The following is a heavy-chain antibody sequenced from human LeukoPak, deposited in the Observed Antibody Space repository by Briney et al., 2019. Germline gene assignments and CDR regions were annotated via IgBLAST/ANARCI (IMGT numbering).Heavy chain of an antibody. V-gene: IGHV3-11*01. J-gene: IGHJ4*02. D-gene: IGHD3/OR15-3a*01. Sequence: GGSLRLSCAASGFTFSDYYMSWIRQAPGKGLEWVSYISSSGSTIYYADSVKGRFTISRDNAKNSLYLQMNSLRAEDTAVYYCARMKGLVIPTSIQYDYWGQGTLDTVSS. CDR2: ISSSGSTI. CDR1: GFTFSDYY. CDR3: ARMKGLVIPTSIQYDY.